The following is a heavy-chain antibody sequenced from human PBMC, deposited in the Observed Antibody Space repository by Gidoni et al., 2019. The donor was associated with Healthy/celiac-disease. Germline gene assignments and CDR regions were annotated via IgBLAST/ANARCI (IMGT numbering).Heavy chain of an antibody. CDR2: ISSSSSYT. CDR1: GFTFSDYY. D-gene: IGHD4-17*01. J-gene: IGHJ4*02. CDR3: ARSNSAVTTLGYFDY. Sequence: QVQLVESGGGLVKPGGSLRLSCAASGFTFSDYYMSWIRQAPGKGLEWVSYISSSSSYTNYADSVKGRFTISRDNAKNSLYLQMNSLRAEDTAVYYCARSNSAVTTLGYFDYWGQGTLVTVSS. V-gene: IGHV3-11*06.